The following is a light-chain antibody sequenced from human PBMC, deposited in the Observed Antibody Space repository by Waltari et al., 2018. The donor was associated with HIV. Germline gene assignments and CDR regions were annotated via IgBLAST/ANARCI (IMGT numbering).Light chain of an antibody. CDR1: RSNIGTNP. Sequence: QSVLTQPPSASGAPGHRVIISCSGSRSNIGTNPIIWYQHLPGTAPRLLIDDNNQRPSWVPDQFACSKSGTSGSLASSGLQSEDETDYYCATWDDTQNGWVCGAGTKLTVL. CDR2: DNN. CDR3: ATWDDTQNGWV. V-gene: IGLV1-44*01. J-gene: IGLJ3*02.